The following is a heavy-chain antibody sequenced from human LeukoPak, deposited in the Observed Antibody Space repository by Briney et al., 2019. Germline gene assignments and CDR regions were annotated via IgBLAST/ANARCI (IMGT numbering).Heavy chain of an antibody. V-gene: IGHV3-30*18. D-gene: IGHD3-3*01. Sequence: GGSLRLSCAASGFTFSSYGMHWVRQAPGKGLEWVAVISYDGSSKYYADSVKGRFTISRDNSKNTLYLQMNSLRAEDTAVYYCAKDQNDFWSGYLYYYYGMDVWGQGTTVTVSS. CDR1: GFTFSSYG. CDR2: ISYDGSSK. CDR3: AKDQNDFWSGYLYYYYGMDV. J-gene: IGHJ6*02.